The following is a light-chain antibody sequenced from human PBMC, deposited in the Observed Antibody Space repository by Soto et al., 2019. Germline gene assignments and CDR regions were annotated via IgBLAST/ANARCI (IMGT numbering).Light chain of an antibody. CDR3: QQYNKWPRT. V-gene: IGKV3-15*01. Sequence: EILMTHSPSTLSVSQGESATLSCRASQSVSSNLAWYQQKPGQAPRLLIYGASTRATGIPARFSGSGSGTEFTLTISSLQSEDFAVYYCQQYNKWPRTFGQGTKV. CDR2: GAS. CDR1: QSVSSN. J-gene: IGKJ1*01.